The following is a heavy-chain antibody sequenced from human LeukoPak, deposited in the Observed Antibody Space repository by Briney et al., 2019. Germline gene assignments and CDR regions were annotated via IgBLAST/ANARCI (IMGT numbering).Heavy chain of an antibody. V-gene: IGHV1-18*01. D-gene: IGHD3-3*01. CDR2: ISGQNGYT. Sequence: ASVKVSCKASGYTFTSYGINWVRQAPGQGLERMGWISGQNGYTFSAQKVQDRITMTTDKSTSTAYMELRSLRSDDTAVYYCARGARSSSPDYWGQGTLVTVSS. CDR1: GYTFTSYG. J-gene: IGHJ4*02. CDR3: ARGARSSSPDY.